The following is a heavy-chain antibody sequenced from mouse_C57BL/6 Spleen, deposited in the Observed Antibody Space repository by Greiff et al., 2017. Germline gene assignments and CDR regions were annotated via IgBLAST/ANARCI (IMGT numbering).Heavy chain of an antibody. CDR2: ISSGGSYT. D-gene: IGHD2-4*01. CDR1: GFTFSSYG. V-gene: IGHV5-6*01. CDR3: ARHGDDYDGPAWFAY. J-gene: IGHJ3*01. Sequence: EVQRVESGGDLVKPGGSLKLSCAASGFTFSSYGMSWVRQTPDKRLEWVATISSGGSYTYYPDSVKGRFTISRDNAKNTLYLQMSSLKSEDTAMYYCARHGDDYDGPAWFAYWGQGTLVTVSA.